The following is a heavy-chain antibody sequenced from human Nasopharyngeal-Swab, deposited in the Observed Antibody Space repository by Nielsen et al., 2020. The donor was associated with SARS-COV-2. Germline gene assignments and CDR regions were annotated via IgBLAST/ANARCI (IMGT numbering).Heavy chain of an antibody. CDR1: GYTFTSYG. CDR3: ARESLYYDFWSVYEIPYYFDY. J-gene: IGHJ4*02. CDR2: ISAYNGNT. V-gene: IGHV1-18*01. Sequence: ASVKVSCKASGYTFTSYGISWVRQAPGQGLEWMGWISAYNGNTNYAQKLQGRVTMTTDTYTSTAYMELRSLRSDDTAVYYCARESLYYDFWSVYEIPYYFDYWGQGTLVTVSS. D-gene: IGHD3-3*01.